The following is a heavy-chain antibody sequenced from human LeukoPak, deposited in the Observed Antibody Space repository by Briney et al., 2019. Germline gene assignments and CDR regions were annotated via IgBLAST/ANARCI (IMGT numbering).Heavy chain of an antibody. CDR2: ISGSGGST. CDR3: ARVFRSGFTFGGVIAY. CDR1: GFTFSSYG. J-gene: IGHJ4*02. D-gene: IGHD3-16*02. Sequence: PGGSLRLSCAASGFTFSSYGMSWVRQAPGKGLEWVSAISGSGGSTYYADSVKGRFTISRDNSKNTLYLQMNSLRAEDTAVYYCARVFRSGFTFGGVIAYWGQGTLVTVSS. V-gene: IGHV3-23*01.